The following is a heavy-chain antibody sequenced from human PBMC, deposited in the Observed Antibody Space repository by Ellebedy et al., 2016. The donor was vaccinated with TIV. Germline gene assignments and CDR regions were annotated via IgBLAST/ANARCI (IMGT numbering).Heavy chain of an antibody. D-gene: IGHD6-13*01. CDR2: IFYNGIT. CDR1: GDSFSHFY. V-gene: IGHV4-59*08. J-gene: IGHJ5*02. CDR3: ARTYSTNWRLTWFDP. Sequence: MPGGSLRLSCTVSGDSFSHFYWSWIRQPPGKGLEWIGYIFYNGITNFNPSLKGRVTISVDTSKNQFSLHLNSVTAADTAVYYCARTYSTNWRLTWFDPWGQGTLVTVSS.